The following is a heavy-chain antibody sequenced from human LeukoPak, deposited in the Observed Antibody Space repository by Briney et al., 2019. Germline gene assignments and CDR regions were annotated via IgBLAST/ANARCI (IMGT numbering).Heavy chain of an antibody. CDR2: IYSGGST. CDR3: ARPPAGTPPVDY. V-gene: IGHV3-66*02. Sequence: GGSLRLSYAASGFTVSSNYMSWVRQAPGKGLEWVSVIYSGGSTYYADSVKDRFTISRDNSKNTLYLQMNSLRAEDTAVYYCARPPAGTPPVDYWGQGTLVTVSS. J-gene: IGHJ4*02. CDR1: GFTVSSNY. D-gene: IGHD6-13*01.